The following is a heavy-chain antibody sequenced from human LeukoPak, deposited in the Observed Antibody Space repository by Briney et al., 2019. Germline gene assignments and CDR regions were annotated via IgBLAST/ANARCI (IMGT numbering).Heavy chain of an antibody. V-gene: IGHV1-8*01. J-gene: IGHJ4*02. CDR1: GYTFTSYD. Sequence: ASVKVSCKASGYTFTSYDINWVRQATGQGLEWMGWMNPNGGNTGYAQKFQGRVTMTRNTSISTAYMELSSLRSEDTAVYYCARSGYCSGGSCFDFDYWGQGTLVTVSS. CDR2: MNPNGGNT. CDR3: ARSGYCSGGSCFDFDY. D-gene: IGHD2-15*01.